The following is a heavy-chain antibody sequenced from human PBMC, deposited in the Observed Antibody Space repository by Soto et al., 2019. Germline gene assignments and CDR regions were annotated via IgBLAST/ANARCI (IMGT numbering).Heavy chain of an antibody. CDR1: GGSVNSGNYY. Sequence: QVQLQQWGAGLLKLSETLSLTCAVFGGSVNSGNYYWSWIRQPPGKGLEWIGEMSHSGGTHFNPSLKSRVTISVDTSKNQFSLKMSSVTAAATALYYCARVERGTATTVVDAFDIWGPGTMVTVSS. J-gene: IGHJ3*02. D-gene: IGHD1-1*01. V-gene: IGHV4-34*01. CDR3: ARVERGTATTVVDAFDI. CDR2: MSHSGGT.